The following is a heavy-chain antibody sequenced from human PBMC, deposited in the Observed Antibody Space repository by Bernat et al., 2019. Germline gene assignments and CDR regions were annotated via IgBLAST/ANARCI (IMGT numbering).Heavy chain of an antibody. Sequence: QVQLVQSGAEVKKPGSSVKVSCKASGGTFSSYAISWVRQAPGQGLEWMGGIIPIFGTANYAQKFQGRVTITADKSTRTAYMELSSLRSEDTAVYYCARTIYGPNGEYYFVYWGQGTLVTVSS. D-gene: IGHD3-10*01. CDR3: ARTIYGPNGEYYFVY. CDR1: GGTFSSYA. V-gene: IGHV1-69*06. CDR2: IIPIFGTA. J-gene: IGHJ4*02.